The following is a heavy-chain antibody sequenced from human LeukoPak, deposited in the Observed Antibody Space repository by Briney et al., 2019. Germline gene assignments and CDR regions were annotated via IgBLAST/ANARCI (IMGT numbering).Heavy chain of an antibody. CDR2: IIPIFGTA. V-gene: IGHV1-69*01. Sequence: SVKLSCKASGGTFSSYAISWVRQAPGQGLEWMGGIIPIFGTANYAQKFQGRVTITADESTSTAYMELSSPRSEDTAVYYCARDRGSGSSDAFDIWGQGTMVTVSS. CDR3: ARDRGSGSSDAFDI. CDR1: GGTFSSYA. J-gene: IGHJ3*02. D-gene: IGHD6-19*01.